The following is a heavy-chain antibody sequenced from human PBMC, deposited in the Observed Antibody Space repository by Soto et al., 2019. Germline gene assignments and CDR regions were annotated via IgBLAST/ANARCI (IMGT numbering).Heavy chain of an antibody. CDR1: GFTVSSNY. CDR2: IYSGGST. D-gene: IGHD3-22*01. V-gene: IGHV3-66*01. Sequence: GGSLRLSCAASGFTVSSNYMSWVRQAPGKGLEWVSVIYSGGSTYYADSVKGRFTISRHNSKNTLYLQMNSLRAEDTAVYYCARDATYDSSGYYFDYWGQGTLVPVSS. J-gene: IGHJ4*02. CDR3: ARDATYDSSGYYFDY.